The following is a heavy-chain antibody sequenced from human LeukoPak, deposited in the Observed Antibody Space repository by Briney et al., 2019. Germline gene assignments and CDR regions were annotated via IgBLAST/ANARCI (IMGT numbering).Heavy chain of an antibody. D-gene: IGHD1-26*01. J-gene: IGHJ4*02. CDR2: TYPGDSDT. Sequence: GESLKISCKGSGYSFTSYWIAWVRQTPGKGLEWVGFTYPGDSDTRYSTSFQGQVTISADKSISTAYLQWSSLKASDTAMYYCARMGIAGATRNYFDYWGQGTLVTVSS. V-gene: IGHV5-51*01. CDR3: ARMGIAGATRNYFDY. CDR1: GYSFTSYW.